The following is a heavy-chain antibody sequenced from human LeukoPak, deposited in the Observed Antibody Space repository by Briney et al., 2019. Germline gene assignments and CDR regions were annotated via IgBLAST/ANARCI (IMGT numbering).Heavy chain of an antibody. CDR2: IRYDGSNK. J-gene: IGHJ4*02. CDR3: AKGTRIAAAGTPLDY. D-gene: IGHD6-13*01. V-gene: IGHV3-30*02. Sequence: EGSLRLSCAASGFTFSSYGMHWVRQAPGKGLEWVAFIRYDGSNKYYADSVKGRFTISRDNSKNTLYLQMNSLRAEDTAVYYCAKGTRIAAAGTPLDYWGQGTLVTVSS. CDR1: GFTFSSYG.